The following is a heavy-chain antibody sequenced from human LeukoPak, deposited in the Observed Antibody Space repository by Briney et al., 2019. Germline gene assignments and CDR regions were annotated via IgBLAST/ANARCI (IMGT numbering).Heavy chain of an antibody. V-gene: IGHV4-39*07. D-gene: IGHD6-19*01. Sequence: PSETLSLTCNVSGYSISSTNYYWGWIRQPPGRGLEWIGSIYYSGSTYYNPSLKSRVTMSVETSTNQFSLNLSSMTAADTAVYYCVKNSGYSSGWCPFDYWGQGTLVTVSS. CDR3: VKNSGYSSGWCPFDY. CDR1: GYSISSTNYY. J-gene: IGHJ4*02. CDR2: IYYSGST.